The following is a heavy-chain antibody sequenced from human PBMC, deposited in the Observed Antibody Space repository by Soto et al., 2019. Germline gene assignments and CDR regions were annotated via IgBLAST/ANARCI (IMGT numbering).Heavy chain of an antibody. CDR1: GGTFSSYT. J-gene: IGHJ6*03. V-gene: IGHV1-69*02. D-gene: IGHD6-13*01. CDR2: IIPILGIA. Sequence: ASVKVSCKACGGTFSSYTISWVRQAPGQGLEWMGRIIPILGIANYAQKFQGRVTITADKSTSTAYMELSSLRSEDTAVYYCARAPGRIAAAGQAYYYYYMDVWGKGTTVTVSS. CDR3: ARAPGRIAAAGQAYYYYYMDV.